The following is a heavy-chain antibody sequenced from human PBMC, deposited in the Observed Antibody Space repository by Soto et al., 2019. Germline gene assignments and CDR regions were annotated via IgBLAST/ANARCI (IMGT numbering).Heavy chain of an antibody. CDR3: ASSSSSWFDY. J-gene: IGHJ4*02. Sequence: EVQLVESGGGLVQPGGSLRLSCAASGFTFSSYEMNWVRQAPGKGLEWVSYISSSGSTIYYADSVKGRFTISRDNAKNSLYLQMNSLRAEDTAVYYCASSSSSWFDYRGQGTLVTVSS. CDR2: ISSSGSTI. D-gene: IGHD6-13*01. CDR1: GFTFSSYE. V-gene: IGHV3-48*03.